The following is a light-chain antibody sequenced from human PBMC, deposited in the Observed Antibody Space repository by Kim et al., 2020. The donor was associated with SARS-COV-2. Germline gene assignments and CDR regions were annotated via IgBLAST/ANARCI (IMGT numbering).Light chain of an antibody. J-gene: IGLJ2*01. CDR3: QALDSSTVV. CDR1: NLGNKY. Sequence: SYELTQPPSVSLSPGQTANITCSGDNLGNKYVSWYQQRPGQSPLLLIYQDFKRPSGIPERFSASNSGNTAALTISGTQSMDEADYYCQALDSSTVVFGEGTQLTVL. V-gene: IGLV3-1*01. CDR2: QDF.